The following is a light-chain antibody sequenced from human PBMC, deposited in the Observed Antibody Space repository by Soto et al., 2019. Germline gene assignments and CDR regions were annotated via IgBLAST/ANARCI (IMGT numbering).Light chain of an antibody. CDR3: QKYNSAPRT. J-gene: IGKJ1*01. CDR2: AAS. V-gene: IGKV1-27*01. CDR1: QGISNF. Sequence: DIQMTQSPSSLSASVGDRVTITCRASQGISNFLAWYQQKPGKVPTLLMYAASTLESGVPSRFSGRGSGTDFTLTISSLEPEDVATYYCQKYNSAPRTFGQGTKVEIK.